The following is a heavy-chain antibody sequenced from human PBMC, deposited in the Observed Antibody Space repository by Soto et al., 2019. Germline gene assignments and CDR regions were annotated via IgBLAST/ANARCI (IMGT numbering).Heavy chain of an antibody. CDR3: ARVWGGAFDI. V-gene: IGHV4-59*01. J-gene: IGHJ3*02. D-gene: IGHD3-10*01. CDR1: GCSISIYY. Sequence: TSETLSLTCTVSGCSISIYYWSWIRQPPGKGLEWIGYIYYSGSTNYNPSLKSRVTISVDTSKNQFSLKLSSVTAADTAVYYCARVWGGAFDIWGQGTMVT. CDR2: IYYSGST.